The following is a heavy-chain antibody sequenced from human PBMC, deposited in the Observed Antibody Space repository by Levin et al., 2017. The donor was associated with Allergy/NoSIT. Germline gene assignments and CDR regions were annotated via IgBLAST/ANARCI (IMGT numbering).Heavy chain of an antibody. Sequence: GGSLRLSCAASGFTFRSYGMHWVRQAPGKGLDWVAVLSYNGNSQSFVDSVKGRFSISRDNSKNTVFLEMNSLRPEDTGVYYCARDGFDYWGQGTLVTVSS. CDR2: LSYNGNSQ. J-gene: IGHJ4*02. CDR3: ARDGFDY. V-gene: IGHV3-30*03. CDR1: GFTFRSYG.